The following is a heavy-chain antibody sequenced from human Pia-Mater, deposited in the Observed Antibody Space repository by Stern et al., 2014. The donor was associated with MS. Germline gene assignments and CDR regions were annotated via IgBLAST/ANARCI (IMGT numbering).Heavy chain of an antibody. CDR1: GYKFINYW. J-gene: IGHJ5*02. D-gene: IGHD6-19*01. Sequence: EVQLEESGAEVKKPGESLRISCKGSGYKFINYWIGWVRQMPGKGLEWMGIIYPDDSDTRYSPSFQGPVTISADKSVSTAYLQWSSLKASDTAIYYCATAIYSSGWGGWFDPWGQGTLVTVSS. CDR3: ATAIYSSGWGGWFDP. CDR2: IYPDDSDT. V-gene: IGHV5-51*01.